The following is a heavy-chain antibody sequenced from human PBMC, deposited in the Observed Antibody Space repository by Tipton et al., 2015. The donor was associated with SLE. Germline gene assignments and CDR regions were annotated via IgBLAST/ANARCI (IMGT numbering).Heavy chain of an antibody. Sequence: GSLRLSCAASGFTFRSYAMSWVRQAPGKGLEWVSAFSGGGGSTYYATSVKGRFTISSDKSKNTMYLQMNSLRAEDTAVSYCASALGGDSRGGAFDIWGQRTMVTVSS. CDR1: GFTFRSYA. CDR3: ASALGGDSRGGAFDI. J-gene: IGHJ3*02. CDR2: FSGGGGST. D-gene: IGHD2-21*02. V-gene: IGHV3-23*01.